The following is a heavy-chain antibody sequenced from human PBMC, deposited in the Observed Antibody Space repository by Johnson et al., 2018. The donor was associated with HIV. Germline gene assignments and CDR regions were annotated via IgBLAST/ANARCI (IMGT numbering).Heavy chain of an antibody. CDR3: AKTLPKVRSILGGAFDI. V-gene: IGHV3-9*01. Sequence: VQLLESGGGLVQPGGSLRLSCAASGFTFDDYAMHWVRQAPGKGLEWVSGISWNSGSIGYADSVKGRFTISRDNAKNSLYLQMNSLRAEDTALYYCAKTLPKVRSILGGAFDIWGQGTMVTVSS. D-gene: IGHD3-9*01. J-gene: IGHJ3*02. CDR1: GFTFDDYA. CDR2: ISWNSGSI.